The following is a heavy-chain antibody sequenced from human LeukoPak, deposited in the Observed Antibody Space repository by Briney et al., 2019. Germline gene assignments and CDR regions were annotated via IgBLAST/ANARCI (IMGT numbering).Heavy chain of an antibody. Sequence: GGSLRLSCAASGFTVSSNYMSWVRQAPGKGLEWVSVIYSGGSTYYADSVKGRFTISRDNSKNTLYLQMNSLRAEDTAVYYCATETLWFGSNWFDPWGQGTLVTVSS. D-gene: IGHD3-10*01. CDR2: IYSGGST. CDR1: GFTVSSNY. J-gene: IGHJ5*02. V-gene: IGHV3-53*01. CDR3: ATETLWFGSNWFDP.